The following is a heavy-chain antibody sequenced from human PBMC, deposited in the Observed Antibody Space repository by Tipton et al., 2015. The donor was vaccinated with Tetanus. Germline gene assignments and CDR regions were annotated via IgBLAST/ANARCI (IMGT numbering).Heavy chain of an antibody. Sequence: TLSLTCAVYGGSFSGYYWSWIRQPPGKGLEWIGEINHSGSTNYNPSLKSRVTISVDTSKNQFSLKLSSVTAADTAVYYCARGSYSSSWYGNLGFQRWGQGTLVTVSS. CDR2: INHSGST. D-gene: IGHD6-13*01. V-gene: IGHV4-34*01. CDR1: GGSFSGYY. CDR3: ARGSYSSSWYGNLGFQR. J-gene: IGHJ1*01.